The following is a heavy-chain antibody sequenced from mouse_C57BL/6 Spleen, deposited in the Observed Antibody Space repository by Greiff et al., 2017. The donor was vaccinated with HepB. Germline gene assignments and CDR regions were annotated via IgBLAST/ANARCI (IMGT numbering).Heavy chain of an antibody. Sequence: QVQLKQSGAELVKPGASVKISCKASGYAFSSYWMNWVKQRPGKGLEWIGQIYPGDGDTNYNGKFKGKATLTADKSSSTAYMQLSSLTSEDSAVYFCARENYDYSYAMDYWGQGTSVTVSS. J-gene: IGHJ4*01. D-gene: IGHD2-4*01. CDR2: IYPGDGDT. CDR1: GYAFSSYW. V-gene: IGHV1-80*01. CDR3: ARENYDYSYAMDY.